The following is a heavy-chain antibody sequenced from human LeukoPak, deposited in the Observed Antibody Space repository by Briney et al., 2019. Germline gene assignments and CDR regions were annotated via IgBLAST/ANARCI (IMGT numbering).Heavy chain of an antibody. V-gene: IGHV3-23*01. Sequence: GGSLRLPCAASGFAFSKYAMSWVRQAPGKGLEWVSAISGSGGSKYYADSVKGRFTISRDNSKNTLHVQMNSLRAEDTATYYCAKGTTYYDILTGYGYPYYFDYWGQGTLVTVSS. CDR1: GFAFSKYA. CDR2: ISGSGGSK. CDR3: AKGTTYYDILTGYGYPYYFDY. D-gene: IGHD3-9*01. J-gene: IGHJ4*02.